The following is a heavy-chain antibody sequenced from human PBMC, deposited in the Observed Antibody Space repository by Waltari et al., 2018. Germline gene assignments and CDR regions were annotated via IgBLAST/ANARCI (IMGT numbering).Heavy chain of an antibody. CDR1: GGSISSSSYY. V-gene: IGHV4-39*01. CDR2: IYYSGST. J-gene: IGHJ3*02. CDR3: ARRRAAFDI. Sequence: QLQLQESGPGLVKPSATLSLPCTVSGGSISSSSYYWGWIRQPPGKGLEWIGSIYYSGSTYYNPSLKSRVNISVDTSKNQFSLKLSSVTAADTAVYYCARRRAAFDIWGQGTMVTVSS.